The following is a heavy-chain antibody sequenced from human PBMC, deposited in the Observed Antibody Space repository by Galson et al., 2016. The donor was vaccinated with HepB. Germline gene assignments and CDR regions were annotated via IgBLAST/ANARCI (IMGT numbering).Heavy chain of an antibody. CDR1: GFNFSSYW. D-gene: IGHD3-22*01. Sequence: TLRLSCAASGFNFSSYWMTWVRQAPGKGLEWVANIKQDGSEKYYVDSVKGRFTISRDNAKNSLYLQMNSLRAEDTAVYYCARALVSFYDSSGYYYVMPHDAFDIWGQGTVVTVSS. V-gene: IGHV3-7*03. CDR3: ARALVSFYDSSGYYYVMPHDAFDI. CDR2: IKQDGSEK. J-gene: IGHJ3*02.